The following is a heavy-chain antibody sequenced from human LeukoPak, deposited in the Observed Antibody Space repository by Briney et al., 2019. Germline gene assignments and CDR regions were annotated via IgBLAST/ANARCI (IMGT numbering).Heavy chain of an antibody. V-gene: IGHV4-34*01. CDR2: INHSGST. J-gene: IGHJ4*02. CDR3: ASRLAYYYDSSGYKF. Sequence: SETLSLTCAVYGGSFSGYYWSWIRQPPGKGLEWIGEINHSGSTNYNPSLKSRVTISVDTSKNQFSLKLGSVTAADTAVYYCASRLAYYYDSSGYKFWGQGTLVTVSS. CDR1: GGSFSGYY. D-gene: IGHD3-22*01.